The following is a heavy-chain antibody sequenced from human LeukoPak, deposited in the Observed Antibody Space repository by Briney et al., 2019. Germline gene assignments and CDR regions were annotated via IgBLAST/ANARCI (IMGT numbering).Heavy chain of an antibody. V-gene: IGHV3-48*04. CDR1: GFPFSSHP. CDR2: ISSVPTSI. CDR3: AKEGSYSSGWYYAFDI. D-gene: IGHD6-19*01. J-gene: IGHJ3*02. Sequence: GGSLRLSCTASGFPFSSHPMKWGLQSPGRGLEWLSYISSVPTSIYYADSVKGRFTISRDNAKNSLYLHMNSLRVEDTAVYYCAKEGSYSSGWYYAFDIWGQGTMVTVSS.